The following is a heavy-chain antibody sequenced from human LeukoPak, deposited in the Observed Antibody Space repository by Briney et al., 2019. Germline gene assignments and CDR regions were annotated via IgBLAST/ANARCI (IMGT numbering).Heavy chain of an antibody. J-gene: IGHJ3*02. CDR2: IYYSGIT. Sequence: KPSETLSLTCTVSGGSISTYYWSWIRQPPGRGLEWIGYIYYSGITDYSPSLKSRVTISIDTSKKQFPLKLSSVTAADTAVYYCARWEASRVAFDIWGQGTLVTVSS. V-gene: IGHV4-59*01. CDR1: GGSISTYY. D-gene: IGHD1-26*01. CDR3: ARWEASRVAFDI.